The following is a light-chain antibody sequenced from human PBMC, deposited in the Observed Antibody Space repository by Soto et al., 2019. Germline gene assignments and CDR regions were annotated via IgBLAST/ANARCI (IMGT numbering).Light chain of an antibody. J-gene: IGKJ2*01. CDR1: EDIANH. CDR3: QQFHSLPYT. Sequence: DTQMTQSPHSLSASVGDRVTIACQANEDIANHLNWYRQRPGKAPDLLIYDASNLEPGVPSRLSGAGSGTDFTFTISGLLPEDFATYYCQQFHSLPYTFGQGTKLDI. V-gene: IGKV1-33*01. CDR2: DAS.